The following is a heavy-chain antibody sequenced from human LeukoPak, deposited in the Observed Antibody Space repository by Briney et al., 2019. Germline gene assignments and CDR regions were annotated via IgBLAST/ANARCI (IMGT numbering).Heavy chain of an antibody. D-gene: IGHD6-13*01. V-gene: IGHV3-33*01. Sequence: GGSLRLSCAASGFTFSSYGMHWVRQAPGKGLEWVAVIWYDGSNKYYADSVKGRFTISRDNSKNTLYLQMNSLRAEDTAVYYCARQSIPRYSSSWYYFDYWGQGTLVTVSS. CDR3: ARQSIPRYSSSWYYFDY. CDR2: IWYDGSNK. CDR1: GFTFSSYG. J-gene: IGHJ4*02.